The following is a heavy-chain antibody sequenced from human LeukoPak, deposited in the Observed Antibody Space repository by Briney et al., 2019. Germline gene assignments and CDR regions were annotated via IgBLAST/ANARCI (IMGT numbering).Heavy chain of an antibody. Sequence: PGGFLRLSCAASGFTFSSYEMNWVRQAPGKGLEWVSYISSSGSTIYYADSVKGRFTISRDNAKNSLYLQMNSLRAEDTAAYYCARDRSGYSGYAFFDYWGQGTLVTVSS. CDR2: ISSSGSTI. CDR1: GFTFSSYE. J-gene: IGHJ4*02. D-gene: IGHD5-12*01. V-gene: IGHV3-48*03. CDR3: ARDRSGYSGYAFFDY.